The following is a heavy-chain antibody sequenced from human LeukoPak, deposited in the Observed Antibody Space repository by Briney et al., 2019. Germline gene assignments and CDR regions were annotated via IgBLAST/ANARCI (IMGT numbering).Heavy chain of an antibody. J-gene: IGHJ6*03. CDR3: ARANDYYYYMDV. D-gene: IGHD3-16*01. CDR1: GGSINNYY. Sequence: SETLSLTCTVSGGSINNYYWTWIRQLAGKGLEWVGRTYSTGSTNYNPSLKSRVTMSVDTSRNHFSLKLSSVTAADTAVYYCARANDYYYYMDVWGKGTTVIVSS. V-gene: IGHV4-4*07. CDR2: TYSTGST.